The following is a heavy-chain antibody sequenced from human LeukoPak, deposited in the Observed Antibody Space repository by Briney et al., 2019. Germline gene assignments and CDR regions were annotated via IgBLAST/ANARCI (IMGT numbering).Heavy chain of an antibody. Sequence: GGSLRLSCAASGFTFSSYGMHWVRQAPGKGLEWVAFIRYDGSNKYYADPVKGRFTISRDNSKNTLYLQMNSLRAEDTAVYYCAKDWGVVPAANYFDYWGQGTLVTVSS. CDR3: AKDWGVVPAANYFDY. D-gene: IGHD2-2*01. CDR1: GFTFSSYG. V-gene: IGHV3-30*02. J-gene: IGHJ4*02. CDR2: IRYDGSNK.